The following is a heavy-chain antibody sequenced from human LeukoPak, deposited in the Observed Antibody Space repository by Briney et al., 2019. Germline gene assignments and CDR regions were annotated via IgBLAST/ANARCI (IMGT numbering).Heavy chain of an antibody. CDR2: IKQDGSKK. CDR3: AKDKNPYYFESSGYFLPDS. D-gene: IGHD3-22*01. Sequence: GGSLRLSCVASGFPFSSYWMTWVRQAPGKGLEWVANIKQDGSKKSYVDSVKGRFTISRDNAKNSVSLQMNSLSADDTALYYCAKDKNPYYFESSGYFLPDSWGQGTLVTVSS. J-gene: IGHJ5*01. CDR1: GFPFSSYW. V-gene: IGHV3-7*03.